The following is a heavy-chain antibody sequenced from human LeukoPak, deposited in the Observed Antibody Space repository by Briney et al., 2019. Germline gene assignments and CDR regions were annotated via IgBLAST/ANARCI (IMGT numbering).Heavy chain of an antibody. D-gene: IGHD2-21*01. Sequence: SETLSLTCTVSGGSISSGDYYWSWIRQPPGKGLQWLGNMFYNGNTNYNPSLKGRLTMSIDTSKNQFYLKLISVTAADTAVYYCARDLRLIRDDALDVWGQGTTVTVSS. J-gene: IGHJ6*02. CDR3: ARDLRLIRDDALDV. CDR2: MFYNGNT. CDR1: GGSISSGDYY. V-gene: IGHV4-61*08.